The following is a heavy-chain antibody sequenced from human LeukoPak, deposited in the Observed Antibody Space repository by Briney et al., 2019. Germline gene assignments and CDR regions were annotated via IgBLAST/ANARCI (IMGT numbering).Heavy chain of an antibody. J-gene: IGHJ4*02. D-gene: IGHD5-12*01. CDR1: GGSISSSSYY. CDR3: ARGPEINIVATSFMAVKGVDYYFDY. CDR2: INHSGST. V-gene: IGHV4-39*07. Sequence: SETLSLTCTVSGGSISSSSYYWGWIRQPPGKGLEWIGEINHSGSTNYNPSLKSRVTISVDTSKNQFSLKLSSVTAADTAVYYCARGPEINIVATSFMAVKGVDYYFDYWGQGTLVTVSS.